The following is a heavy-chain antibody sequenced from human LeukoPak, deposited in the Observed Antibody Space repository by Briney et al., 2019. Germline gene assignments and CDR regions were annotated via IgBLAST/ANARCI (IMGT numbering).Heavy chain of an antibody. CDR2: IGTYNGNT. V-gene: IGHV1-18*01. CDR3: ARGRLRRVPFTKVAGALDY. D-gene: IGHD6-19*01. CDR1: GYTFRNYG. Sequence: ASVKVSCKASGYTFRNYGITWVRQAPGQGLEWMGWIGTYNGNTDYAQKFQGRVIMTADTSATTAHMELRSLRSDDTAVYYCARGRLRRVPFTKVAGALDYWGQGTRVTVSS. J-gene: IGHJ4*02.